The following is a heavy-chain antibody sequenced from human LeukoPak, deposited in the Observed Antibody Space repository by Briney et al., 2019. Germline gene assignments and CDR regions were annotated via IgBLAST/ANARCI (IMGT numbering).Heavy chain of an antibody. J-gene: IGHJ4*02. Sequence: PSETLSLTCAVYGGSFSGYYWSWIRQPPGKGLEWIGEINHSGSTNYNPSLKSRVTISVDTSKNQFSLKLSSVTAADTAVYYCARGPYYGSGSYSKSRFDYWGQGTLVTGSS. CDR2: INHSGST. CDR1: GGSFSGYY. V-gene: IGHV4-34*01. CDR3: ARGPYYGSGSYSKSRFDY. D-gene: IGHD3-10*01.